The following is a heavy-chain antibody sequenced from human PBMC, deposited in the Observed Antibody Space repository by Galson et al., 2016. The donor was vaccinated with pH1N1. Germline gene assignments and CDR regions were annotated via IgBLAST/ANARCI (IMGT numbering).Heavy chain of an antibody. V-gene: IGHV1-46*01. CDR2: IDPSNGGT. CDR1: GYTLTREY. D-gene: IGHD7-27*01. Sequence: SVKVSCKASGYTLTREYIHWVRQAPGQGLEWMGVIDPSNGGTTYSQKFQGLVTMTRDTSTNTVYMELSGLKSEDTAVYSCISDLGRLRDYWGQGTLVTVSS. CDR3: ISDLGRLRDY. J-gene: IGHJ4*02.